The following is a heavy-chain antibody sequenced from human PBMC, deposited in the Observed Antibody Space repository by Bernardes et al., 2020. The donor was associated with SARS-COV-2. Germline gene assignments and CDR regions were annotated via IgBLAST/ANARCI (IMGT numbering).Heavy chain of an antibody. V-gene: IGHV1-2*02. CDR2: INPNSGGT. J-gene: IGHJ6*03. Sequence: ASVKVSCKASGYTFTGYYMHWVRQAPGQGLEWMGWINPNSGGTNYAQKFQGRVTMTRDTSISTAYMELSRLRSDDTAVYYCARGGVPAASWYYYYYYMDVWGKGTTGTGSS. CDR3: ARGGVPAASWYYYYYYMDV. D-gene: IGHD2-2*01. CDR1: GYTFTGYY.